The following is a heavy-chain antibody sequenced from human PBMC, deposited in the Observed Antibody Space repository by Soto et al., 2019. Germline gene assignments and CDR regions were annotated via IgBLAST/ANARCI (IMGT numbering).Heavy chain of an antibody. Sequence: VASVKVSCKASGGTFSSYAISWVRQAPGQGLEWMGGIIPIFGTANYAQKFQGRVTITADESTSTAYMELSSLGSEDTAVYYCAREPHAGYSSSWYDDYWGQGTLVTVSS. CDR1: GGTFSSYA. J-gene: IGHJ4*02. CDR3: AREPHAGYSSSWYDDY. D-gene: IGHD6-13*01. V-gene: IGHV1-69*13. CDR2: IIPIFGTA.